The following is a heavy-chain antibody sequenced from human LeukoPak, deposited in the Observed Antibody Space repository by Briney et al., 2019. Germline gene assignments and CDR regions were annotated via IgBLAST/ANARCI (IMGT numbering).Heavy chain of an antibody. J-gene: IGHJ4*02. CDR1: GGSISSYY. CDR2: IYTSGST. Sequence: SETLSLTCTVSGGSISSYYWSWIRQPAGKGLGWIGRIYTSGSTNYNPSLKSRVTMSVDTSKNQFSLKLSSVTAADTAVYYCAKTNFVFGEYYFDYWGQGTLVTVSS. D-gene: IGHD3-10*01. V-gene: IGHV4-4*07. CDR3: AKTNFVFGEYYFDY.